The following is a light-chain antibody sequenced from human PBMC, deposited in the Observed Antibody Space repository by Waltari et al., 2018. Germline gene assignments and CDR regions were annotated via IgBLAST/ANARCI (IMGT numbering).Light chain of an antibody. J-gene: IGKJ2*01. Sequence: DIVMPQSPLSLPVTPGEPASNSYRSRQSLLHSNGYNYLDWYMQKPGQSPQLLIYLGSNRASGVPDRFSGSGSGTDFTLKISRVEAEDVGVYYCMQALQTPLFGQGTKLEI. V-gene: IGKV2-28*01. CDR2: LGS. CDR1: QSLLHSNGYNY. CDR3: MQALQTPL.